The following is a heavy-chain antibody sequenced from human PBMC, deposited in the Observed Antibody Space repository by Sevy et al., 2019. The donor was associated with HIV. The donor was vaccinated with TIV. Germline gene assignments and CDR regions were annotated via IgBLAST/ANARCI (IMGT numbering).Heavy chain of an antibody. CDR2: FNPNSGDT. V-gene: IGHV1-2*06. J-gene: IGHJ4*02. CDR1: GYTFIDYY. D-gene: IGHD2-2*01. Sequence: ASVKVSCKASGYTFIDYYLIWVRQAPGQGLEWMGRFNPNSGDTNYAQKFQGRVTMTRDASINSAYMELSRLTSDDTAVYYCAREWGFAMANAFDIWGRGTLVTVSS. CDR3: AREWGFAMANAFDI.